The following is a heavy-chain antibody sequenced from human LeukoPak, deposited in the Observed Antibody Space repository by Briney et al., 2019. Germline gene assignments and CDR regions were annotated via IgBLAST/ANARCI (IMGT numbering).Heavy chain of an antibody. Sequence: SETLSLTCAVSGGSISSGGYSWSWIRQPPGKGLEWIGYIYHSGSTYYNPSLKSRATISGGMSKNQFSLKLSSVTAADPAVYYCARDRHCSSTSCLDWYFDLWGRGTLVTVSS. CDR1: GGSISSGGYS. CDR2: IYHSGST. J-gene: IGHJ2*01. CDR3: ARDRHCSSTSCLDWYFDL. D-gene: IGHD2-2*01. V-gene: IGHV4-30-2*01.